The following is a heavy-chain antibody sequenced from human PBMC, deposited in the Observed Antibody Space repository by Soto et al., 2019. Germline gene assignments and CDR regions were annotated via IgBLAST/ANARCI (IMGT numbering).Heavy chain of an antibody. V-gene: IGHV4-31*11. J-gene: IGHJ4*02. Sequence: QVQLQESGPGLVKPSQTLFLSCAVSGGSISSGGSSWNWIRQKSGEGLEWIGYIFYSGTTFYNAYLKSRVTISRDTSKGQISLKLNSVTAADTAVYYCARHLMSHGFYYWGQGIMVTVSS. CDR3: ARHLMSHGFYY. CDR2: IFYSGTT. CDR1: GGSISSGGSS.